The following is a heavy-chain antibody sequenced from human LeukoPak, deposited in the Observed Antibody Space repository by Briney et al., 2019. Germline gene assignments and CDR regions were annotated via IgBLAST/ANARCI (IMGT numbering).Heavy chain of an antibody. CDR2: TSSSSSAR. CDR1: GFTLSSYS. CDR3: ARGQVGDSSSWLHY. V-gene: IGHV3-48*02. D-gene: IGHD6-13*01. Sequence: GGSLRLSCTVSGFTLSSYSMNWVRQAPGKGLEWVSYTSSSSSARYYADSVKGRFTISRDNAKNSLYLQMNSLRDEDTAVYYCARGQVGDSSSWLHYWGQGTLVTVSS. J-gene: IGHJ4*02.